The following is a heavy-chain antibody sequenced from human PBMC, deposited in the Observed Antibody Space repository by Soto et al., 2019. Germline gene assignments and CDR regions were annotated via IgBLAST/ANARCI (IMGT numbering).Heavy chain of an antibody. J-gene: IGHJ3*02. CDR1: GFSLRDSV. Sequence: EVQLVESGGGLVQPGGSLRLSCAASGFSLRDSVIHWVRQVSGKGLEWVGRVISTADTYATAYTASVKGRFTGSRDDSKNTAYLQMNSLKTEDTAVYYCTGSMSFAFDIWGQGTMVHVSS. CDR2: VISTADTYAT. CDR3: TGSMSFAFDI. V-gene: IGHV3-73*01.